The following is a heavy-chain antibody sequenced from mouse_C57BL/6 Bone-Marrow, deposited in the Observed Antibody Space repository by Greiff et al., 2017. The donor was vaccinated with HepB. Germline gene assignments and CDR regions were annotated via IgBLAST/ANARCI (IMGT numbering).Heavy chain of an antibody. CDR3: AKERNWDHWYFDV. CDR2: IDPSDSYT. D-gene: IGHD4-1*01. J-gene: IGHJ1*03. Sequence: VQLQHSGAELVKPGASVKLSCKASGYTFTSYWMQWVKQRPGQGLEWIGEIDPSDSYTNYNQKFKGKATLTVDTSSSTAYMQLSSLTSEDSAVYYCAKERNWDHWYFDVWGTGTTVTVSS. CDR1: GYTFTSYW. V-gene: IGHV1-50*01.